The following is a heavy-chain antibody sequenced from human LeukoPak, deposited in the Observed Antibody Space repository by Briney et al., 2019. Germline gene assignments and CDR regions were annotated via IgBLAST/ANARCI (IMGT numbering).Heavy chain of an antibody. Sequence: GGSLRLSCLASGFTFNNYGMSWVRQAPGKGLEWVSGISTSGAYTYYADSVKGRFTISRDNAKNSLYLQMNSLRAEDTAVYYCAREDSSGWYVWGQGTLVTVSS. D-gene: IGHD6-19*01. CDR1: GFTFNNYG. CDR2: ISTSGAYT. V-gene: IGHV3-21*01. CDR3: AREDSSGWYV. J-gene: IGHJ4*02.